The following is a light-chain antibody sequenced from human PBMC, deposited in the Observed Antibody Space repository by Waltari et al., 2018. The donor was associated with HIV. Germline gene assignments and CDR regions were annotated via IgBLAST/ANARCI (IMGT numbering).Light chain of an antibody. V-gene: IGLV2-23*02. CDR2: EVS. CDR1: SSDVGSYNL. J-gene: IGLJ3*02. CDR3: CSYAGTNWV. Sequence: QSALTHPASVSGSPGQSIPISCIGTSSDVGSYNLVSWYQHHPGNAPKLMIYEVSKRPSGVSNRFSGSKSGNTASLTISGLQVEDEADYYCCSYAGTNWVFGGGTKLTVL.